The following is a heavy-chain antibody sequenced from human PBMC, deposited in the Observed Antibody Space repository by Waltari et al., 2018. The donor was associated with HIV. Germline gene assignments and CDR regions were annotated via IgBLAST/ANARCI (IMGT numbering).Heavy chain of an antibody. V-gene: IGHV4-39*01. CDR2: RYYSGST. Sequence: QLQLQESGPGLVKPSETLSLTCTVSGASISSSSYYWGWIRRPPGKGLEWIGSRYYSGSTYYTPSIKSRGTISVATSKNQFSLKLSSVTAADTAVYYCARHRGESVSDAFDMWGQGTMVTVSS. J-gene: IGHJ3*02. D-gene: IGHD2-8*01. CDR3: ARHRGESVSDAFDM. CDR1: GASISSSSYY.